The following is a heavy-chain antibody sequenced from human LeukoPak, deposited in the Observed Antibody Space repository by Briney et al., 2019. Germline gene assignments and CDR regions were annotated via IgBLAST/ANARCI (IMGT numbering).Heavy chain of an antibody. CDR2: ISGSGGST. Sequence: GSLRLSCAASGFTFSSYAMSWVRQAPGKGLEWVSAISGSGGSTYYADSVKGRFTISRDNSKNTLYLQMNSLRAEDTAVYYCAKGPLAYCGGDCYSGIDYWGQGTLFTVSS. V-gene: IGHV3-23*01. CDR1: GFTFSSYA. J-gene: IGHJ4*02. CDR3: AKGPLAYCGGDCYSGIDY. D-gene: IGHD2-21*02.